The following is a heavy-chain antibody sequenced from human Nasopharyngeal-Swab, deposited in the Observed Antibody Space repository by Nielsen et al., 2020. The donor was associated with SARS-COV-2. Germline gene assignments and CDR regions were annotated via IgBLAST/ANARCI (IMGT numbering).Heavy chain of an antibody. V-gene: IGHV4-38-2*02. D-gene: IGHD2-8*01. Sequence: WIRQPPGPGLEWIGSIYHSGSTYYNPSLKSRVTISVDTSKNQFSLKLSSLTAADTSVYYCARALYNYYYYYYMDLWGKGTTVTVSS. CDR2: IYHSGST. CDR3: ARALYNYYYYYYMDL. J-gene: IGHJ6*03.